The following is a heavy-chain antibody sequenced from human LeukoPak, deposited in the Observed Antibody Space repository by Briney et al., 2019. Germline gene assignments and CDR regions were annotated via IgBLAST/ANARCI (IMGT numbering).Heavy chain of an antibody. CDR3: ARHRATVTKTLDY. CDR1: GGSISSYY. CDR2: IYYSGST. D-gene: IGHD4-17*01. V-gene: IGHV4-59*08. Sequence: SETLSLTCTVSGGSISSYYWSWIQQPPGKGPEWIGYIYYSGSTNYNPSLKSRVTISVDTSKNQFSLKLSSVTAADTAVYYCARHRATVTKTLDYWGQGTLVTV. J-gene: IGHJ4*02.